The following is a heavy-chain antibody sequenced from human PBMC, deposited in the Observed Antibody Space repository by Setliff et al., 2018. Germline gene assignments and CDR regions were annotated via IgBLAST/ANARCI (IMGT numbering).Heavy chain of an antibody. Sequence: ASVKVSCKASGYTFTGYYMHWVRQAPGQGLEWMGRINPNSGGTNYAQKFQGRVTMTRDTSISTAYMELSKLRSDDTAVYYCAKDGVGAKYYFDYWGQGTLVTVSS. CDR2: INPNSGGT. D-gene: IGHD1-26*01. V-gene: IGHV1-2*06. J-gene: IGHJ4*02. CDR1: GYTFTGYY. CDR3: AKDGVGAKYYFDY.